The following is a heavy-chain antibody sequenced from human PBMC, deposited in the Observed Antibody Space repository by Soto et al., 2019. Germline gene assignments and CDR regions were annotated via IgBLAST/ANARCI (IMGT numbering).Heavy chain of an antibody. CDR2: IDPVDSYT. D-gene: IGHD6-13*01. CDR1: GYSFTNYW. CDR3: ARIESIARNWFDP. J-gene: IGHJ5*02. V-gene: IGHV5-10-1*01. Sequence: GESLKSYCRGSGYSFTNYWISWVRRMPGKGLEWMGNIDPVDSYTNYGPSFQGHVTFSVDTSISTAYLQWSSLKASDTAMYYCARIESIARNWFDPWGQGTLVTVSS.